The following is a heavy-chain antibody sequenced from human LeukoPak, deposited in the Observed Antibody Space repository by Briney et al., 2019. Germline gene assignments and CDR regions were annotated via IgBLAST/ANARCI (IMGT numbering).Heavy chain of an antibody. CDR1: GFTFSSYW. CDR2: INSDGSST. V-gene: IGHV3-74*01. Sequence: PGGSLRLSCAASGFTFSSYWMHWVRQAPGKGLVWVSRINSDGSSTGYADSVKGRFTISRDNAKNTLYLQMNSLRAEDTAVYYCARTPYYYGSGSSIDYWGQGTLVTVSS. D-gene: IGHD3-10*01. CDR3: ARTPYYYGSGSSIDY. J-gene: IGHJ4*02.